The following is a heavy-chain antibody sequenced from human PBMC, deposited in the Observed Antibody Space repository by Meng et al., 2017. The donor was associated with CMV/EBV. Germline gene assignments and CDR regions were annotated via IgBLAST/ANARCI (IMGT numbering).Heavy chain of an antibody. CDR2: IDPSDSYT. CDR3: ARHPLGIAAAGTSDY. CDR1: GYSFTSYW. J-gene: IGHJ4*02. V-gene: IGHV5-10-1*01. D-gene: IGHD6-13*01. Sequence: PLVQSGAEVKKPGASVKVSCKASGYSFTSYWISWVRQMPGKGLEWMGRIDPSDSYTNYSPSFQGHVTITADKSISTAYLQWSSLKASDTAMYYCARHPLGIAAAGTSDYWGQGTLVTVSS.